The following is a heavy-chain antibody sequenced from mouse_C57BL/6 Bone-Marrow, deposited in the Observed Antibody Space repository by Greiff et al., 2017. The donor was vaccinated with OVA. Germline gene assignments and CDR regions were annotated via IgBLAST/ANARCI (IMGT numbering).Heavy chain of an antibody. CDR3: ARRGWLTLYWYFDV. CDR2: ISSGGSYT. D-gene: IGHD2-3*01. Sequence: EVMLVESGGDLVKPGGSLKLSCAASGFTFSSYGMSWVRQTPDKRLEWVATISSGGSYTYYPDSVKGRFTISRDNAKNTLYLQMSSLKSEDTAMYYCARRGWLTLYWYFDVWGTGTTVTVSS. V-gene: IGHV5-6*02. J-gene: IGHJ1*03. CDR1: GFTFSSYG.